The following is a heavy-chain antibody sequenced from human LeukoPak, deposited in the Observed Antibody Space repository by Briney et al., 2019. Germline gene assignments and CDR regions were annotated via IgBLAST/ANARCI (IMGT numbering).Heavy chain of an antibody. V-gene: IGHV1-2*02. Sequence: ASVKVSCKASGYTFTGYYMHWVRQAPGQGLEWMGWINPNSGGTNYAQKFQGRVAMTRDTSISTAYMELSRLRSDDTAVYYCARGSIDRWGRYYYYYGMDVWGQGTTVTVSS. J-gene: IGHJ6*02. CDR3: ARGSIDRWGRYYYYYGMDV. CDR1: GYTFTGYY. D-gene: IGHD6-6*01. CDR2: INPNSGGT.